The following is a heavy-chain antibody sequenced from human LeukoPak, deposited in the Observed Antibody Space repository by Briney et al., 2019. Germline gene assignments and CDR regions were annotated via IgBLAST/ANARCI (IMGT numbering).Heavy chain of an antibody. J-gene: IGHJ3*02. CDR2: IYYSGSI. Sequence: SETLSLTCTVSGGSISSSNYYWGWIRQPPGKGLEWIGSIYYSGSIYYNPSLKSRVTISVDTSKNQFSLKLSSVTAADTAVYYCASERALILTGYRDAFDIWGQGTMVTVSS. D-gene: IGHD3-9*01. CDR1: GGSISSSNYY. V-gene: IGHV4-39*07. CDR3: ASERALILTGYRDAFDI.